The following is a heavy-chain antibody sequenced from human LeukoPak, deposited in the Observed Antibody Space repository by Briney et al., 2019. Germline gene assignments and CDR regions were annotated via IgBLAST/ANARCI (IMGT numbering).Heavy chain of an antibody. J-gene: IGHJ4*02. Sequence: SETLSLTCAVYGGSFSGYYWTWIRQPPGKGLEWIGEVTHTGTTNYNPSLKSRVTISVGTSKNQFSLKLNSVTAADTAVYYCARHRGYTYGDYWGQGTLVTVFS. CDR2: VTHTGTT. CDR3: ARHRGYTYGDY. D-gene: IGHD5-18*01. V-gene: IGHV4-34*01. CDR1: GGSFSGYY.